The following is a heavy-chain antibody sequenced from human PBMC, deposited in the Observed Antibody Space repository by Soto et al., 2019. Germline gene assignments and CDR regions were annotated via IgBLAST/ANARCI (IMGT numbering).Heavy chain of an antibody. CDR3: AGASGYGSGGSVNHYLAC. J-gene: IGHJ4*01. CDR1: GFTLRSYW. CDR2: IKTDASEK. Sequence: EEQLVASGGGLVQPGGSLRLSCAASGFTLRSYWMSWVRQAPGKGLEWLATIKTDASEKNYVDSVKGRFTVSRYNAKNSLYLQMDTLIAEDTAVYYCAGASGYGSGGSVNHYLACWGRGTLVTVSS. V-gene: IGHV3-7*01. D-gene: IGHD3-10*01.